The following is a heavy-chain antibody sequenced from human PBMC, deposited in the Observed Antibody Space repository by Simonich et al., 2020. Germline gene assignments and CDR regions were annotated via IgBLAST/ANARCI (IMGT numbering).Heavy chain of an antibody. CDR2: IYHSGRT. J-gene: IGHJ6*02. Sequence: QVQLQESGPGLVKPSETLSLTCAVSGYSISSGYYWGWIRQPPGKGLVWIGRIYHSGRTYYNPSLKSRVTISVDTSKNQFSLKLSSVTAADTAVYYCARVGYSNYYYYGMDVWGQGTTVTVSS. V-gene: IGHV4-38-2*01. D-gene: IGHD6-13*01. CDR3: ARVGYSNYYYYGMDV. CDR1: GYSISSGYY.